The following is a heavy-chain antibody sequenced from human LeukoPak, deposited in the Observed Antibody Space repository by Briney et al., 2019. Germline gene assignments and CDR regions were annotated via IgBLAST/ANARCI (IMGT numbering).Heavy chain of an antibody. CDR1: GGSISSYY. J-gene: IGHJ3*02. D-gene: IGHD2-15*01. CDR3: AREGYSSRPGAFDI. V-gene: IGHV4-59*01. Sequence: SETLSLTCTVSGGSISSYYWSWIRQPPGKGLEWIGYIYYSGSTNYNPSLKSRVTISADTSKNQFSLKLSSVTAADTAVYYCAREGYSSRPGAFDIWGQGTMVTVSS. CDR2: IYYSGST.